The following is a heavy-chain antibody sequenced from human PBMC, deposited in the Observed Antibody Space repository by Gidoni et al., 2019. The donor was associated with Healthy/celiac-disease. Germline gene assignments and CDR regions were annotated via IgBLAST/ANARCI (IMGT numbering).Heavy chain of an antibody. CDR2: INAGNGNT. V-gene: IGHV1-3*01. CDR1: GYTFTSYA. Sequence: QVQLVQSGAEVKKPGASVKVSCKASGYTFTSYAMHWVRQAPGQRLEWMGWINAGNGNTKYSQKFQGRVTITRDTSASTAYMELSSLRSEDTAVYYCARDGEGFGESWYFDLWGRGTLVTVSS. J-gene: IGHJ2*01. D-gene: IGHD3-10*01. CDR3: ARDGEGFGESWYFDL.